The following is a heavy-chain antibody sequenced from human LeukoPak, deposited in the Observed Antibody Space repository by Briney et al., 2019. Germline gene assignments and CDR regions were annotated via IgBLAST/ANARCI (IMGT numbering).Heavy chain of an antibody. J-gene: IGHJ3*02. CDR3: ARRSLDGFDI. CDR2: IIPIIGTT. Sequence: SVKVSCKASGGTFSTYAINWVRQAPGQGLEWMGRIIPIIGTTNYSQKFQGRVTITSDKSTSTAYMELSSLKSEDTAVYYCARRSLDGFDIWGQGTMVTVSS. CDR1: GGTFSTYA. V-gene: IGHV1-69*04.